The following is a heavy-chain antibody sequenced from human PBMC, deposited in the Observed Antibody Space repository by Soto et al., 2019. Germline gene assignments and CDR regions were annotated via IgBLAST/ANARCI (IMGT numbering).Heavy chain of an antibody. CDR2: IVVGNSNT. CDR3: ARVPRP. D-gene: IGHD3-10*01. V-gene: IGHV1-58*01. Sequence: ASVKASCKASGFTFSSSAVHWVRQARGHRLEWIGWIVVGNSNTNYARGLQERVTITRDMSTSTAYMELSSVTAADTAVYYCARVPRPWGQGTLVTVSS. CDR1: GFTFSSSA. J-gene: IGHJ5*02.